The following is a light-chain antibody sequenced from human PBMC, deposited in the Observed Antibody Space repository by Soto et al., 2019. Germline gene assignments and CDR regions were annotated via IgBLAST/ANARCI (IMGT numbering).Light chain of an antibody. V-gene: IGKV3-15*01. CDR2: GAS. CDR1: QSVSSN. J-gene: IGKJ5*01. CDR3: QQYGSSPPT. Sequence: IGMKQSPAALSVSTGERATLSCRASQSVSSNLAWYQQKPGQAPRLLIYGASTRATGIPARFSGSGSGTEFTLTISSLQSEDFAVYYCQQYGSSPPTFGQGTRLEIK.